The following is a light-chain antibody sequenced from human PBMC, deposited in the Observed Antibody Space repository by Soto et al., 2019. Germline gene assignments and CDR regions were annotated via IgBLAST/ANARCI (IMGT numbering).Light chain of an antibody. CDR2: KAS. Sequence: DIQMTQSPSTLSASVGDRVTITCRASQSINNGLAWYQQKPGKAPKLLIYKASTLESGVPSRFSGSKSGTEFTLTISSLHPDDSATYYCQQYNDYPLTFGGGTKVEIK. J-gene: IGKJ4*01. CDR3: QQYNDYPLT. V-gene: IGKV1-5*03. CDR1: QSINNG.